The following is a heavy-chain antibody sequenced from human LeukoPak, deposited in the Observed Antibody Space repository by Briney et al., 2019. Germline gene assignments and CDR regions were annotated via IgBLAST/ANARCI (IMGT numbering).Heavy chain of an antibody. Sequence: ASVKVSCKASGYTFTSYGISWVRQAPGQGLEWMGWISAYNGNTNYAQKLQGRVTMTTDTSTSTAYMELRSLRSDDTAVYYCARVLDYDILTGESDYWGQGILVTVSS. CDR2: ISAYNGNT. J-gene: IGHJ4*02. D-gene: IGHD3-9*01. CDR1: GYTFTSYG. CDR3: ARVLDYDILTGESDY. V-gene: IGHV1-18*01.